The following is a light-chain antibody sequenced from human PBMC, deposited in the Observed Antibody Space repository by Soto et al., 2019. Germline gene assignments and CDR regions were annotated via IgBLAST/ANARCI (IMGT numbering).Light chain of an antibody. V-gene: IGLV2-14*01. CDR3: SSYTSSSTLL. CDR2: EVS. Sequence: QSALTQPASVSGSAGQSITISCTGTSSDVGGYKYVSWYQQHPGRAPKLMIYEVSNRPSGVSNRFSGSKSGNTASLTISGLQAEYEADYYCSSYTSSSTLLFGTGTKVTVL. CDR1: SSDVGGYKY. J-gene: IGLJ1*01.